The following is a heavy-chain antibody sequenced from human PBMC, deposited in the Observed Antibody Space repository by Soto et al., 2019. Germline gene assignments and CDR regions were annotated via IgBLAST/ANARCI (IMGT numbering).Heavy chain of an antibody. V-gene: IGHV3-48*02. CDR3: ARARPYRNGPTGRFDP. CDR1: GFTFSDYS. D-gene: IGHD2-8*01. Sequence: GGSLRLSCAASGFTFSDYSMNWVRQAPGKGLEWVSYISSRSSTTSYADSVKGRFTISRDNAKNSLYLQMNSLRDEDSAVYYCARARPYRNGPTGRFDPWGQGTLVTVSS. CDR2: ISSRSSTT. J-gene: IGHJ5*02.